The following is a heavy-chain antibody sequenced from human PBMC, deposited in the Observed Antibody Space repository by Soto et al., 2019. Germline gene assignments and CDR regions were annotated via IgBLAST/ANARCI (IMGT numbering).Heavy chain of an antibody. CDR3: ARSHSSSWPKWFDS. CDR1: GYSFTSYW. CDR2: IYPDDSDT. J-gene: IGHJ5*01. Sequence: GESLKISCKSSGYSFTSYWIGWVRQMPGKGLEWMGIIYPDDSDTRYSPSFQGQVTISADKSISTAYLQWNSLKASDTAMYYCARSHSSSWPKWFDSWGQGTLVTVSS. V-gene: IGHV5-51*01. D-gene: IGHD6-13*01.